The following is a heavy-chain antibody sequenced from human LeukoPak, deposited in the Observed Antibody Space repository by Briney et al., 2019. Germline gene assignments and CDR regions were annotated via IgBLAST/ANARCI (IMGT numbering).Heavy chain of an antibody. V-gene: IGHV3-7*01. CDR2: IKQDGSEK. CDR3: ARRPFGADY. CDR1: GFTFSNYW. J-gene: IGHJ4*02. D-gene: IGHD3-10*01. Sequence: GGSLRLSCAASGFTFSNYWMRWVRQAPGKGLEWVANIKQDGSEKRYVDPVKGRFTISRDNAKDSLYLQMNSLRAEDTAVYYCARRPFGADYWGQGTLVTVSS.